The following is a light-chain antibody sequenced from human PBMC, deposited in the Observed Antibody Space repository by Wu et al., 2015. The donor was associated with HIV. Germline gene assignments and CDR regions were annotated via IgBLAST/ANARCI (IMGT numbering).Light chain of an antibody. J-gene: IGKJ1*01. CDR3: QQYHSYPWT. CDR2: AAS. V-gene: IGKV1-8*01. CDR1: QGISSY. Sequence: AIRMTLSPSSLSASTGDRVTITCRASQGISSYLAWYQQKPGKAPKLLMYAASTLQSGVPSRFSGSGSGTDFTLTISCLQSEDFATYFCQQYHSYPWTFGQGTKVEIK.